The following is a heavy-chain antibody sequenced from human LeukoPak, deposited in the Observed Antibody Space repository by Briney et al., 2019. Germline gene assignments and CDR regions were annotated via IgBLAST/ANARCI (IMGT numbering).Heavy chain of an antibody. J-gene: IGHJ4*02. D-gene: IGHD3-10*01. V-gene: IGHV3-15*01. CDR3: TTGPYDYGSGTYYH. CDR1: GFTFSNAW. CDR2: IKSETDGGTT. Sequence: GGSLRLSCAASGFTFSNAWMSWVRQAPGKGLEWVGRIKSETDGGTTDYAAPVKGRFTISRGDSKNTLYVQMNSLKTEDTAVYYCTTGPYDYGSGTYYHWGQGTLVTVSS.